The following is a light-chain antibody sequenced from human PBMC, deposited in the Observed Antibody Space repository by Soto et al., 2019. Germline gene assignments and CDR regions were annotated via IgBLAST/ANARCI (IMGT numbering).Light chain of an antibody. Sequence: DIVMTQSPLSLPVTPGEPASISCRSSQSLLHSNGYNYLDWYLQKPGQSPQLLIYLGSNRASGVPDRFSGSGSGTYFTLKLSRVEAEDVGVSYCMQALQTLTFGGGTKVEIK. V-gene: IGKV2-28*01. CDR2: LGS. CDR3: MQALQTLT. CDR1: QSLLHSNGYNY. J-gene: IGKJ4*01.